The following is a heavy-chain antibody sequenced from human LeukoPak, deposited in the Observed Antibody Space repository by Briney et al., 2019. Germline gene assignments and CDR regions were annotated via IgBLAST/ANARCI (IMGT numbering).Heavy chain of an antibody. CDR1: GGSFSGYY. D-gene: IGHD2/OR15-2a*01. Sequence: SETLSLTCAVYGGSFSGYYWSWIRQPPGKGLEWIGEINHSGSTNYNPSLKSRVTISVDTSKNQFSLKLSSVTAADTAVYYCARLVLPYYMDVWGKGTTVTVSS. J-gene: IGHJ6*03. V-gene: IGHV4-34*01. CDR2: INHSGST. CDR3: ARLVLPYYMDV.